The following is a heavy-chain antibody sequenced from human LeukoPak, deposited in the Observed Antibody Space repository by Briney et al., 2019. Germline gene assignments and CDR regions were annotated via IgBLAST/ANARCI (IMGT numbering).Heavy chain of an antibody. Sequence: GGSLRLSCAASGFTFDDYAMHWVRQAPGKGLEWVSGISWNSGSIGYADSVKGRFTISRDNARNSLYLQMNSLRAEDMALYYCAKAPGPYCSSTSCPGAFDIWGQGTMVTVSS. CDR3: AKAPGPYCSSTSCPGAFDI. V-gene: IGHV3-9*03. CDR1: GFTFDDYA. D-gene: IGHD2-2*01. CDR2: ISWNSGSI. J-gene: IGHJ3*02.